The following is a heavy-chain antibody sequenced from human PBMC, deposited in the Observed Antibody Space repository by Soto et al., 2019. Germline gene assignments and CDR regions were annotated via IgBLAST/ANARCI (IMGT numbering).Heavy chain of an antibody. CDR2: ISSSSSTI. J-gene: IGHJ5*01. Sequence: PGGSLRLSFAASGFTFSSYSMNWVRQAPGKGLEGVSYISSSSSTISYADSVKGRFTISRDNAKNSLYLQMNSLRDEDTAVYYCAIAFRYFDPFDXWGHGTTVTIS. V-gene: IGHV3-48*02. D-gene: IGHD3-9*01. CDR3: AIAFRYFDPFDX. CDR1: GFTFSSYS.